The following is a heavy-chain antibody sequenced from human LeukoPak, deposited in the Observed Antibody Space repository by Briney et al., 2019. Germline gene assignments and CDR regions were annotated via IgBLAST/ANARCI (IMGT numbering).Heavy chain of an antibody. V-gene: IGHV4-38-2*02. CDR1: GYSISSGYY. D-gene: IGHD6-13*01. CDR3: ASRDDWAAAGKGGQREAYFQH. J-gene: IGHJ1*01. CDR2: MYHSGST. Sequence: PSETLSLTCTVSGYSISSGYYWGWIRQPPGKGLEWIESMYHSGSTYYNPSLKSRVTISVDTSKNQFSLKLSSVTPADTAVYYCASRDDWAAAGKGGQREAYFQHWGQGTLVTVSS.